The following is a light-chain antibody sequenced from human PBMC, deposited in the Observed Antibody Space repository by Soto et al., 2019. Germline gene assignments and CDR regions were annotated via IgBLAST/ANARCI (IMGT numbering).Light chain of an antibody. V-gene: IGLV2-11*01. CDR2: DVS. CDR1: SSDVGGYDY. Sequence: QSALTQPRSVSGSPGQSVTISCTGTSSDVGGYDYVSWFQQHPDKAPKVMIYDVSKRPSGVPDRFSGSKSGNTASLTISGLRAEDEADYYCCSFAGRYSYVFGTGTKLTVL. CDR3: CSFAGRYSYV. J-gene: IGLJ1*01.